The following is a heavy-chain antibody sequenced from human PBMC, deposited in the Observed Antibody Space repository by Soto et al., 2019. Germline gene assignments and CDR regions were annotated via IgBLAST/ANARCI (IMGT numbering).Heavy chain of an antibody. J-gene: IGHJ6*02. CDR2: ISGSSVSI. CDR1: GFTVSSKY. V-gene: IGHV3-48*02. CDR3: ARLTSILYGMDV. Sequence: PGGSLRLSCAASGFTVSSKYMSWVRQAPGKGLEWVSYISGSSVSIYYADSVKGRFTVSRDNAQNSLFLEMNSLRDEDTAVYYCARLTSILYGMDVWGLGTTVTVSS. D-gene: IGHD2-15*01.